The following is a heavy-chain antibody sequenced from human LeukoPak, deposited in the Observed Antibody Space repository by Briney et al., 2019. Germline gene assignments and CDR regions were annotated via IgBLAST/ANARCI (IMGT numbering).Heavy chain of an antibody. CDR2: IYYSGST. V-gene: IGHV4-59*01. CDR1: GGSISSYY. Sequence: TSETLSLTCTVSGGSISSYYWSWIRQPPGKGLEWIGYIYYSGSTNYNPSLKSRVTISVDTSKNQFSLKLSSVTAADTAVYYCARDPLVRTLVTYFDYWGQGTLVTVSS. D-gene: IGHD4-23*01. J-gene: IGHJ4*02. CDR3: ARDPLVRTLVTYFDY.